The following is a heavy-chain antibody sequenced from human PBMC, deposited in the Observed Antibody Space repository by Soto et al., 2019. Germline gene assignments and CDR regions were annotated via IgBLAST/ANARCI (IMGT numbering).Heavy chain of an antibody. CDR1: GDSVSSNSAA. V-gene: IGHV6-1*01. Sequence: QVQLQQSGPGLLKPSQTLSLTCAISGDSVSSNSAAWNWIRQSPGRGLEWLGRTYYRSKWYYEYALAVKSRITITPDTSSNQCSLQLSSVTPEDTAVYYCTRDRGGLAHWGQGTLVTGSS. J-gene: IGHJ4*02. D-gene: IGHD3-10*01. CDR2: TYYRSKWYY. CDR3: TRDRGGLAH.